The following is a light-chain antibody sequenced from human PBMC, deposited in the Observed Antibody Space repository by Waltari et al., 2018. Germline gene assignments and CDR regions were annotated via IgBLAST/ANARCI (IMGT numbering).Light chain of an antibody. J-gene: IGKJ4*01. CDR3: QHRSNWPLT. CDR1: QSISIY. Sequence: EIVLTQSPATLSLSPGERATLSCRASQSISIYLAWYQQKPGQAPRLLIYDASNRATGIPARFSVSGSGTDFTLTISSLKPEDFALYYCQHRSNWPLTFGGGTKVEIK. V-gene: IGKV3-11*01. CDR2: DAS.